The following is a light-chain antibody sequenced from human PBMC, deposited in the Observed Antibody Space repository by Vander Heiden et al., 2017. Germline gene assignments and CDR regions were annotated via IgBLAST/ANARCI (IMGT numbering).Light chain of an antibody. Sequence: TVLTQSAATLSLSPGERATLSCRASQSVSSYLAWYQQKPGQAPRLLIYDASNRATGIPARFSGSGSGTDFTLTISSLEPEDFAVYYCQQRSNWLTFGGGTKVEIK. CDR3: QQRSNWLT. J-gene: IGKJ4*01. CDR1: QSVSSY. CDR2: DAS. V-gene: IGKV3-11*01.